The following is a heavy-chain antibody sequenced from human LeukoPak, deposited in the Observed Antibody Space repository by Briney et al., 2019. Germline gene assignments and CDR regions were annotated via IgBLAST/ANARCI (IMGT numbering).Heavy chain of an antibody. Sequence: PSETLSLTCTVSGGSISSSRYYWGWTRQPPGKGLEWIGSIFYSGSTYYNPSLKSRVTISVDTSKNQFSLKLSSVTAADTAVYYCARGGYYYDSSAEFDPWGQGTLVTVSS. CDR3: ARGGYYYDSSAEFDP. CDR2: IFYSGST. J-gene: IGHJ5*02. V-gene: IGHV4-39*07. CDR1: GGSISSSRYY. D-gene: IGHD3-22*01.